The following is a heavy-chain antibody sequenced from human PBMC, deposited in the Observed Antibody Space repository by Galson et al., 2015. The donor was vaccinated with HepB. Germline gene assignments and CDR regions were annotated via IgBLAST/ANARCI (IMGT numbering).Heavy chain of an antibody. CDR1: GYTFTSYY. CDR3: ARDGRVEPAAPNWFDP. V-gene: IGHV1-46*01. D-gene: IGHD2-2*01. J-gene: IGHJ5*02. Sequence: SVKVSCKASGYTFTSYYMHWVRQAPGQGLEWMGIINPSGGSTSYAQKFQGRVTMTRDTSTSTVYMELSSLRSEDTAVYYCARDGRVEPAAPNWFDPWGQGTLVTVSS. CDR2: INPSGGST.